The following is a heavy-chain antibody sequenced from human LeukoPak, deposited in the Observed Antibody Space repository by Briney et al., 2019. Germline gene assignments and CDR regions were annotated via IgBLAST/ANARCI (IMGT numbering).Heavy chain of an antibody. J-gene: IGHJ4*02. Sequence: GGSLRLSCAASGFSFSAYGMLWVRQAPGKGLQWVGLISNDGVNKYYADAVRGRFTISRDNSKNTLYLQMNSLRAEDTAVYYCAKVTGSQLRWSPEAHFDYWGQGTLVTVSS. CDR2: ISNDGVNK. CDR1: GFSFSAYG. D-gene: IGHD4-23*01. CDR3: AKVTGSQLRWSPEAHFDY. V-gene: IGHV3-30*18.